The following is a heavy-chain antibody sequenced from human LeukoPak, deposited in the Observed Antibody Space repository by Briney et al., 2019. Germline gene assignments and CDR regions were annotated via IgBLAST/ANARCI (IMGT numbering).Heavy chain of an antibody. CDR1: GGSISNYY. V-gene: IGHV4-59*05. D-gene: IGHD2-15*01. CDR2: IYYAGST. J-gene: IGHJ4*02. Sequence: TSETLSLTCTVSGGSISNYYWSWIRQPPGKGLEWIGSIYYAGSTYYSPSLKSRVTLSVDTSKNHFSLRLNSVTAADTAVYYCASIAARGDFWGPGTRVTVFS. CDR3: ASIAARGDF.